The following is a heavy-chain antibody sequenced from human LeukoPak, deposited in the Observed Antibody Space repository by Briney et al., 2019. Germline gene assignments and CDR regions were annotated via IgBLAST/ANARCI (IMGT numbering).Heavy chain of an antibody. D-gene: IGHD5-12*01. CDR3: ARSGVRIDAFDI. Sequence: PSETLSLTRTVSGGSISSYYWSWLRQPPGKGLEWIGYIYYSGSTNYNPSLKSRVTISVDTSKNQFSLKLSSVTAADTAVYYCARSGVRIDAFDIWGQGTMVTVSS. V-gene: IGHV4-59*01. CDR1: GGSISSYY. CDR2: IYYSGST. J-gene: IGHJ3*02.